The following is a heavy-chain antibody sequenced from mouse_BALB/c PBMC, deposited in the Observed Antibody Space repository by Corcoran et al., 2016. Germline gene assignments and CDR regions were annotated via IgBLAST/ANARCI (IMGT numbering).Heavy chain of an antibody. CDR1: GYTFTSYT. Sequence: QVQLQQSAAELARPGASVKMSCKASGYTFTSYTMHWVKQRPGQGLEWIGYINPSSGYTEYNQKFKDKTTLTADKSSSTAYMQLSSLTSEDSAVYYCARSGGKGAYYFDYWGQGTTLTVSS. D-gene: IGHD1-3*01. J-gene: IGHJ2*01. V-gene: IGHV1-4*02. CDR2: INPSSGYT. CDR3: ARSGGKGAYYFDY.